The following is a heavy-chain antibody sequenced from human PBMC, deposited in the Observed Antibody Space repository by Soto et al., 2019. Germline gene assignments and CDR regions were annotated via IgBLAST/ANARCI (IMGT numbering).Heavy chain of an antibody. V-gene: IGHV4-30-2*01. CDR1: GGSISSGGYS. CDR3: ARGLTDYYDSSGYSLGFQH. D-gene: IGHD3-22*01. J-gene: IGHJ1*01. Sequence: SETLSLTCAVSGGSISSGGYSWSWIRQPPGKGLEWIGYIYHSGSTYYNPSLKSRVTISVDRSKNQFSLKLSSVTAADTAVYYCARGLTDYYDSSGYSLGFQHWGQGTLVTVSS. CDR2: IYHSGST.